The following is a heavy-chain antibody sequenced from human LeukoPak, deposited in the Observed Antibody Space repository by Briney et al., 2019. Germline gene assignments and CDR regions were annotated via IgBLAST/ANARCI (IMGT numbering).Heavy chain of an antibody. Sequence: GGSLRLSCAASGFTFSGYSMNWVRQAPGKGLEWVSYISSSSSTIYYADSVKGRFTISRDNAKNSLYLQMNSLRAEDTAVYYCARCAGYCSGGSCYSLSYYYYYMDVWGKGTTVTVSS. J-gene: IGHJ6*03. CDR3: ARCAGYCSGGSCYSLSYYYYYMDV. V-gene: IGHV3-48*01. CDR1: GFTFSGYS. CDR2: ISSSSSTI. D-gene: IGHD2-15*01.